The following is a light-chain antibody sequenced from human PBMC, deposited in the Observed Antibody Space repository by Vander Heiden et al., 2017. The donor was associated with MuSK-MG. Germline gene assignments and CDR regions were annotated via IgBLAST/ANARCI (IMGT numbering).Light chain of an antibody. J-gene: IGKJ1*01. CDR3: LQDYFYPRT. CDR2: GAS. Sequence: AIQITPSPSSLSASVGDKVTITCRASQGIRSDLGWYQQKPGKAPKLLIYGASNLQSGVPSRFSGSGSGTDFTLTISSLQPEDFGTYYCLQDYFYPRTFGPGTRVEIK. CDR1: QGIRSD. V-gene: IGKV1-6*01.